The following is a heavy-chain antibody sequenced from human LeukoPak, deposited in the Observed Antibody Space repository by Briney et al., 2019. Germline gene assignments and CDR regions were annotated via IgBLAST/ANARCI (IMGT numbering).Heavy chain of an antibody. CDR3: AREGVVGAYGHFDY. CDR1: GGSFSGYY. V-gene: IGHV4-34*01. J-gene: IGHJ4*02. D-gene: IGHD2-15*01. CDR2: INHSGST. Sequence: PSENLSLNCAGYGGSFSGYYWSWIRQPPGKGLEWIGEINHSGSTNYNPSLKSRVTISVDTSKNQFSLKLSSVTAADTAVYYCAREGVVGAYGHFDYWGQGTLVTVSS.